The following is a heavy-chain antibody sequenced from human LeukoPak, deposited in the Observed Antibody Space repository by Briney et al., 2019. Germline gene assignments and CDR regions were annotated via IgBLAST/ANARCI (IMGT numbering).Heavy chain of an antibody. CDR2: ISWNSGRI. V-gene: IGHV3-9*01. Sequence: GRSLRLSCAASGFTFDDYAMHWVRQAPGKGLEWVSGISWNSGRIDYADSVKGRFTISRDNAKNSLYLQMNSLRAEDTALYYCAKVPLGYCSGGSCSHFDYWGQGTLVTVSS. D-gene: IGHD2-15*01. J-gene: IGHJ4*02. CDR3: AKVPLGYCSGGSCSHFDY. CDR1: GFTFDDYA.